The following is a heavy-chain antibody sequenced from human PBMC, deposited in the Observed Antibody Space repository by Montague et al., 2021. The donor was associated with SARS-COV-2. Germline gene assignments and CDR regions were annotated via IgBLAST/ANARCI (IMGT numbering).Heavy chain of an antibody. D-gene: IGHD5-18*01. CDR2: ISYNGRNK. V-gene: IGHV3-30*04. Sequence: SLRLSWAASGFTFSSYALHWVRQAPGKGPKWVAVISYNGRNKQYGDSVKGRSTISRDNSKNPLYLEVNNLRSDDTAVYYCAREPKPVGYSYGYTFFDYWGQGTLVTVSS. J-gene: IGHJ4*02. CDR1: GFTFSSYA. CDR3: AREPKPVGYSYGYTFFDY.